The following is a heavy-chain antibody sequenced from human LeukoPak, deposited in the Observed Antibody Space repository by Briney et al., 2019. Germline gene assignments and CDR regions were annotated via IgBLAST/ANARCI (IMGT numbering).Heavy chain of an antibody. CDR3: ASGTHSSSPIPLDY. V-gene: IGHV4-59*01. D-gene: IGHD6-6*01. Sequence: SETLSLTCSVPGDPISTYYWSWIPQTTGKGLEWIGYLHYRGSANYHHSLNSRVTVSVDTSKNQVSLKVNSETTAVKAVDYCASGTHSSSPIPLDYWGQGTLVTVSS. CDR2: LHYRGSA. J-gene: IGHJ4*02. CDR1: GDPISTYY.